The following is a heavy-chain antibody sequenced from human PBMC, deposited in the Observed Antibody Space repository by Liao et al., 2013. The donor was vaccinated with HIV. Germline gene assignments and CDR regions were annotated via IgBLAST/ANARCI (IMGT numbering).Heavy chain of an antibody. CDR2: IYTSGST. V-gene: IGHV4-61*02. J-gene: IGHJ3*02. CDR1: GGSISSGSYY. CDR3: ARESDDAFDI. Sequence: QVQLQESGPGLVKPSQTLSLTCTVSGGSISSGSYYWSWIRQPAGKGLEWIGRIYTSGSTNYNPSLKSRVTISVYTSKNQFSLKLSSVTAADTAVYYCARESDDAFDIWGQGDNGSPSLQ.